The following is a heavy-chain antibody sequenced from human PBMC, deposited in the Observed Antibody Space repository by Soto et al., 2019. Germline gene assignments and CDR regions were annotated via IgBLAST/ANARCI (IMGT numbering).Heavy chain of an antibody. D-gene: IGHD3-22*01. V-gene: IGHV3-30*18. CDR3: AKDLSSGYLYYFDY. CDR2: ISYDGSNK. Sequence: GGSLRLSCAASGFTFSSYGMHWVRQAPGKGLEWVAVISYDGSNKYYADSVKGRFTISRDNSKNTLYLQMNSLRAEDTAVYYCAKDLSSGYLYYFDYCGQGTLVTVSS. J-gene: IGHJ4*02. CDR1: GFTFSSYG.